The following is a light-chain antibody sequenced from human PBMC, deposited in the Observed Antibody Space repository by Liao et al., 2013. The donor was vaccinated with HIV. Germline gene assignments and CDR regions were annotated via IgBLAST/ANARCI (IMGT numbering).Light chain of an antibody. CDR2: QXS. J-gene: IGLJ3*02. CDR1: KLGDKY. Sequence: SYELTQPPSVSVSPGQTASITCSGXKLGDKYACWYQQKPGQSPVLVIYQXSKRPSGIPERFSGSNSGNTATLTISGTQAMDEADYYCQAWDSSSWVFGGGTKLTVL. CDR3: QAWDSSSWV. V-gene: IGLV3-1*01.